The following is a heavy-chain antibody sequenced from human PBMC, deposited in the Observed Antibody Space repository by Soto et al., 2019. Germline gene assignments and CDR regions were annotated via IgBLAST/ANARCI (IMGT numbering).Heavy chain of an antibody. CDR2: ISGYNGNT. D-gene: IGHD1-1*01. CDR1: GYTFSNFG. Sequence: QVRLVQSGAEVMTPGASVKVSCKASGYTFSNFGLSWVRQAPGQGLEWMGGISGYNGNTNSAERFQGRVTMTTDTSKSKAYVKVKSLTSDATAVYYCAKDKGYAFGWSSSSGMVVWGQGTTVTVSS. V-gene: IGHV1-18*01. CDR3: AKDKGYAFGWSSSSGMVV. J-gene: IGHJ6*02.